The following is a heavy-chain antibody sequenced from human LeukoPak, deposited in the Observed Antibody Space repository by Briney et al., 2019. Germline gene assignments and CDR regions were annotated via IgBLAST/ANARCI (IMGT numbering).Heavy chain of an antibody. CDR3: ARGFWNYEGYYFDY. Sequence: PSETLSLTCTVSGGSISSYYWSWIRQPPGKGLEWIGYIYYSGSTNYNPSLKSRVTISVDTSKNQFSLKLSSVTAADTAVYYCARGFWNYEGYYFDYWGQGTLVTVSS. J-gene: IGHJ4*02. D-gene: IGHD1-7*01. CDR2: IYYSGST. V-gene: IGHV4-59*12. CDR1: GGSISSYY.